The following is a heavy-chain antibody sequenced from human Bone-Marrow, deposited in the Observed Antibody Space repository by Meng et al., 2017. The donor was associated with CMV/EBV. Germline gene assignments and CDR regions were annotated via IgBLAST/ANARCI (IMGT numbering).Heavy chain of an antibody. D-gene: IGHD3-16*01. V-gene: IGHV1-24*01. Sequence: ASVKVSCKVSGYTLTELSMHWVRQAPGKGLEWMGGFDPEDGETIYAQKFQGRVTMTEDTSTDTAYMELSSLRSEDTAVYYCASSIMITFGGVYYYYGMGVWGQGDTVTGSS. CDR3: ASSIMITFGGVYYYYGMGV. CDR2: FDPEDGET. CDR1: GYTLTELS. J-gene: IGHJ6*01.